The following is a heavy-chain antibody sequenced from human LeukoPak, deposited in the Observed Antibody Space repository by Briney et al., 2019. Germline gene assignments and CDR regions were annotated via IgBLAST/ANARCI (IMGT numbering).Heavy chain of an antibody. V-gene: IGHV1-18*01. CDR1: GYTFSSFG. D-gene: IGHD3-22*01. J-gene: IGHJ4*02. CDR3: SRSYDSTSWYYFDH. CDR2: IKIGEGNT. Sequence: ASVKVSCKTSGYTFSSFGITWVRQAPEQGPEWMGWIKIGEGNTHYAQKFQDRVSMTRDISSNTAFLELRNLRSDDTAVYFCSRSYDSTSWYYFDHWGQGTLVTVSS.